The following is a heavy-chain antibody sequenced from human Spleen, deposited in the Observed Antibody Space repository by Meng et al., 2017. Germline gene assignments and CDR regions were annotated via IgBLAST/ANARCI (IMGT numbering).Heavy chain of an antibody. J-gene: IGHJ3*02. CDR2: IYPGDSDT. CDR3: ARQEWFSSSWYNAFDI. V-gene: IGHV5-51*01. CDR1: GYIFTSYW. D-gene: IGHD6-13*01. Sequence: GESLKISCKGSGYIFTSYWIGWVRQMPGKGLEWMGIIYPGDSDTRYSPSFQGQVTISADKSISTAYLQWSSLKASDTAMYYCARQEWFSSSWYNAFDIWGQGTMVTVSS.